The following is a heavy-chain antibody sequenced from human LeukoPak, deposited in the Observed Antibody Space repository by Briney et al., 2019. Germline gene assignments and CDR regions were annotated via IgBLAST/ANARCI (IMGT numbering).Heavy chain of an antibody. CDR1: GGSISSYY. CDR2: IYYSGST. J-gene: IGHJ6*02. V-gene: IGHV4-59*01. Sequence: SETLSLTCTVSGGSISSYYWSWIRQPPGKGLEWIGYIYYSGSTNYNPSLKSRVTISVDTSKNQFSLKLSSVTAADTAVYYCARDVGVSSGWYRHYYYSMDVWGQGTTVTVSS. D-gene: IGHD6-19*01. CDR3: ARDVGVSSGWYRHYYYSMDV.